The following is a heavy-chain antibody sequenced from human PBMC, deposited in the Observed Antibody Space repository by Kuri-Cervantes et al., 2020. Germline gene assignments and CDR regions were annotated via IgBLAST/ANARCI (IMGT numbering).Heavy chain of an antibody. V-gene: IGHV3-30*18. CDR1: GFTFSSYG. D-gene: IGHD6-19*01. CDR2: ISYDGSNK. J-gene: IGHJ4*02. CDR3: AKDPTFSGWYFDY. Sequence: GESLKISCAASGFTFSSYGMHWVRQAPGKGLEWVAVISYDGSNKYYADSVKGRFTISRDNSKNTLYLQMNSLRAEDTAVYYCAKDPTFSGWYFDYWGQGTLVTVSS.